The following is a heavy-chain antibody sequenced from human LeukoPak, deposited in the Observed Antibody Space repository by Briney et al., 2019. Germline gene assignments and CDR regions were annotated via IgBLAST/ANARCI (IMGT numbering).Heavy chain of an antibody. CDR1: GGSFSGYY. CDR2: INHSGST. CDR3: ARDGGYCSSTSCYAPYYYYGMDV. J-gene: IGHJ6*02. Sequence: SETLSLTCAVYGGSFSGYYWSWIRQPPGKGLEWIGEINHSGSTNYNPSLKSRVTISVDTSKNQFSLKLSSVTAADTAVYYCARDGGYCSSTSCYAPYYYYGMDVWGQGTTVTVSS. V-gene: IGHV4-34*01. D-gene: IGHD2-2*01.